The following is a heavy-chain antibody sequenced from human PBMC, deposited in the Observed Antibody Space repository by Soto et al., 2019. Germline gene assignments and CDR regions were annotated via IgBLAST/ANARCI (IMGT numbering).Heavy chain of an antibody. D-gene: IGHD3-9*01. J-gene: IGHJ6*02. V-gene: IGHV1-69*12. Sequence: QVQLVKSGAEVKKPGSSVKVSCKASGGTFSSYAISWVRQAPGQGLEWMGGIIPIFGTANYAQKFQGRVTXXAXEXXSTAYMELSSLRSEDTAVYYCAKTARPFEYYGMDVWGQGTTVTVSS. CDR1: GGTFSSYA. CDR2: IIPIFGTA. CDR3: AKTARPFEYYGMDV.